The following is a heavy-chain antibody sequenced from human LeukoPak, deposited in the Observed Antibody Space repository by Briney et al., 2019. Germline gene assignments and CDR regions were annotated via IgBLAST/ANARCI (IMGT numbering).Heavy chain of an antibody. V-gene: IGHV4-4*09. CDR2: IYTSGST. CDR3: ARVPPDIVVVPAAPKEYYFDY. CDR1: GGSISSYY. Sequence: PSETLSLTCTVSGGSISSYYWSWIRQPPGKGLEWIGYIYTSGSTNYNPSLKSRVTISVDTSKNQFSLKLSSVTAADTAVYYCARVPPDIVVVPAAPKEYYFDYWGQGTLVTVSS. D-gene: IGHD2-2*01. J-gene: IGHJ4*02.